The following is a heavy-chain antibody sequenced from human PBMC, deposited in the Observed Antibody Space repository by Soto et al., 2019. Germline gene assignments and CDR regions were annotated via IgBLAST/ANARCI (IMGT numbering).Heavy chain of an antibody. D-gene: IGHD4-17*01. Sequence: QVQLVESGGGVVQPGRSLRLSCAASGFTFSSYAMHWVRQAPGKGLEWVAVISYDGSNKYYADSVKGRFTISRDNSKNTLYLQMNSLRAEDTAVYYCARDSGGRYGSNSGPSDYWGQGTLVTVSS. V-gene: IGHV3-30-3*01. J-gene: IGHJ4*02. CDR3: ARDSGGRYGSNSGPSDY. CDR1: GFTFSSYA. CDR2: ISYDGSNK.